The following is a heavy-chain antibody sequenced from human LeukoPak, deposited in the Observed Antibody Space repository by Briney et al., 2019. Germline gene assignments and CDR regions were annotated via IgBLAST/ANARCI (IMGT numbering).Heavy chain of an antibody. CDR3: ARMSANWFDP. J-gene: IGHJ5*02. CDR1: GYSFTSYW. V-gene: IGHV5-51*01. Sequence: GESLKISCKSSGYSFTSYWIGWVRQMPGKGLEWMGIIYPGDSDTRYSPSFQGQVTISVHKSITTAYLQWSSLKASDTAMYYCARMSANWFDPWGQGTLVTVSS. CDR2: IYPGDSDT.